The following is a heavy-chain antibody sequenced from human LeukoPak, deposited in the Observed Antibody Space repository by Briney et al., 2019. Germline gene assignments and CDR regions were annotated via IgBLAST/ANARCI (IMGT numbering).Heavy chain of an antibody. CDR3: ARQKVSYDSLWFDP. CDR2: IYHSGST. CDR1: GGSISSGGYS. D-gene: IGHD3-22*01. J-gene: IGHJ5*02. V-gene: IGHV4-30-2*01. Sequence: SETLSLTCAVSGGSISSGGYSWSWIRQPPGKGLEWIGYIYHSGSTYYNPSLKSRVTISVDRSKNQFSLKLSSVTAADTAVYYCARQKVSYDSLWFDPWGQGTLVTVSS.